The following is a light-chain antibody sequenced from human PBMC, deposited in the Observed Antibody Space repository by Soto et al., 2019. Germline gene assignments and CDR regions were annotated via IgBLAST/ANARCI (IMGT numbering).Light chain of an antibody. J-gene: IGKJ4*01. CDR3: QQRNSWPPLT. CDR2: DAS. V-gene: IGKV3-11*01. Sequence: EIVLTQSPATLSLSPGERATLSCRASQSVNSFLAWYQQKPGQAPRLLIYDASNRATGVPARFSGSGSGTDFTLTISSLEPEDFAVYYCQQRNSWPPLTFGGGTKVEI. CDR1: QSVNSF.